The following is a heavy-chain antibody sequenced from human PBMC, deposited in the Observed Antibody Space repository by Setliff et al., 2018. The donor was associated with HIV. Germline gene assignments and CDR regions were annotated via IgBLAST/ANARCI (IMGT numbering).Heavy chain of an antibody. Sequence: GASVKVSCKASGGTFNSYAINWVRQAPGQGLEWMGGIIPVFGTANYAQNFQGRVTITADESTSTAYMELSSLRSEDTAVYYCARGMYSSGWYDAFDIWGQGTMVTVSS. V-gene: IGHV1-69*13. D-gene: IGHD6-19*01. J-gene: IGHJ3*02. CDR1: GGTFNSYA. CDR2: IIPVFGTA. CDR3: ARGMYSSGWYDAFDI.